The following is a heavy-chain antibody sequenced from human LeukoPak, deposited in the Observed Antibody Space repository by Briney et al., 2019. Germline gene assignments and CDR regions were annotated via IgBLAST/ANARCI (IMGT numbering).Heavy chain of an antibody. J-gene: IGHJ4*02. CDR2: IGTAGDT. Sequence: GGSLRLSCAASGFTFSSYDMYWVRQATGKGLEWVSAIGTAGDTYYPGSVKGRFTISRENAKNSLYLQMNSLRVGDTAVYYCVRGPYCSGGSCYGHFDHWGQGTLVTASS. CDR3: VRGPYCSGGSCYGHFDH. CDR1: GFTFSSYD. V-gene: IGHV3-13*01. D-gene: IGHD2-15*01.